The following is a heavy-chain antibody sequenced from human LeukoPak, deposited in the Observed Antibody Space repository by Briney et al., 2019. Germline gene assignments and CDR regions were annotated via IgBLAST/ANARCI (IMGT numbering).Heavy chain of an antibody. CDR1: GFTFSRYE. V-gene: IGHV3-48*03. Sequence: GGSLRLSCAVSGFTFSRYEMSWVRQSPGKGLEWISYISPSGTTIYYVDSVKGRFIISRDNAKDSLYLQMNSLRAEDTAVYYCARDAVSLAAAGTSDYWGQGSLVTVSS. CDR3: ARDAVSLAAAGTSDY. J-gene: IGHJ4*02. D-gene: IGHD6-13*01. CDR2: ISPSGTTI.